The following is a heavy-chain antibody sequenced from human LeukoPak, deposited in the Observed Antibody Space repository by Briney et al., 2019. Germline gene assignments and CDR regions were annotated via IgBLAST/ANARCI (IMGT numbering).Heavy chain of an antibody. CDR1: GFTFSSYG. V-gene: IGHV3-30*18. CDR3: AKRAVAGTSRRGFFDY. J-gene: IGHJ4*02. D-gene: IGHD6-19*01. Sequence: GGSLRLSCAASGFTFSSYGMHWVRQAPGKGLEWVAGISYDGSNKYYADSVKGRFTISRANSKNPLYLQMNSLRAEDTAVYYCAKRAVAGTSRRGFFDYWGLGTLVTVSS. CDR2: ISYDGSNK.